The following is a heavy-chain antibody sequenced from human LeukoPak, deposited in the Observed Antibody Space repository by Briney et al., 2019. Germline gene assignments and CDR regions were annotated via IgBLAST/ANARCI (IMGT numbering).Heavy chain of an antibody. CDR3: ARGCSYHTVDY. V-gene: IGHV4-34*01. CDR2: ISYSGSA. Sequence: SETLSLTCAVYGGSFSGHNWNWIRQPPGKGLEWIGDISYSGSANYNPSLKSRVTISVDTSKSQFSLKLSSVTAADTAVYYCARGCSYHTVDYWGQGTLVTVSS. J-gene: IGHJ4*02. D-gene: IGHD1-26*01. CDR1: GGSFSGHN.